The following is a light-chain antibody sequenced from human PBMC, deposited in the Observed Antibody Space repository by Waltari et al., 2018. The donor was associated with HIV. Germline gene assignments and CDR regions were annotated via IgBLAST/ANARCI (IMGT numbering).Light chain of an antibody. V-gene: IGLV1-44*01. Sequence: QSVLTQPPSASGTPGQRVIISCSGGSSTIGSNTVNWYQQLPGTAPKLLMYNNNQRPSGVPDRFSGSKSGTSASLAISGLQSEDEADYYCATWDDSLNGWVFGGGTKLTVL. J-gene: IGLJ3*02. CDR2: NNN. CDR3: ATWDDSLNGWV. CDR1: SSTIGSNT.